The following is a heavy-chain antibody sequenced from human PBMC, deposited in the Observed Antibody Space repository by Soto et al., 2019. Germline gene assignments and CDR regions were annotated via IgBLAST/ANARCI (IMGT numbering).Heavy chain of an antibody. D-gene: IGHD2-2*01. Sequence: GGSLRLSCAASGFTFSSYGMHWVRQAPGKGLEWVAVIWYDGSNKYYADSVKGRFTISRDNSKNTLYLQMNSLRAEDTAVYYCARPQKTAVGPAATIPIYYYYGMDVWGQGTTVTVSS. V-gene: IGHV3-33*01. CDR1: GFTFSSYG. CDR2: IWYDGSNK. CDR3: ARPQKTAVGPAATIPIYYYYGMDV. J-gene: IGHJ6*02.